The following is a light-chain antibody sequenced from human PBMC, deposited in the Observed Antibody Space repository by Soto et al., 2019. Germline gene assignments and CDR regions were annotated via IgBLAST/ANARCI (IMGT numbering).Light chain of an antibody. J-gene: IGLJ3*02. CDR1: NIGSKS. V-gene: IGLV3-21*02. CDR2: DDI. Sequence: SYELAQPPSVSVAPGQTATITCGGTNIGSKSVHWYQQMPGQAPVLVVFDDIDRPSGIPERFSGSNSGNTATLTISRVEGGDEADYYCQVWDSTSDHLVFGGGTKLTVL. CDR3: QVWDSTSDHLV.